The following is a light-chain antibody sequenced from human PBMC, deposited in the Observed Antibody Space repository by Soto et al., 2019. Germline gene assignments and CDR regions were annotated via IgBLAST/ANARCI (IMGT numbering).Light chain of an antibody. CDR3: QQYFSYWP. CDR2: KAS. V-gene: IGKV1-5*03. CDR1: QSISSW. J-gene: IGKJ1*01. Sequence: DIQMTQSPSTLSASVGDRVTITCRASQSISSWLAWYQQKPGKAPKLLIYKASTLESGVPSRFSGSGSGTEFTLTISSLQPDDFATYYCQQYFSYWPFGQGNKVEIK.